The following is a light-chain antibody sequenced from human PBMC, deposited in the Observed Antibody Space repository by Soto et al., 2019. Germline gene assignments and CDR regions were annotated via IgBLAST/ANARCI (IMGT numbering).Light chain of an antibody. V-gene: IGKV1-5*01. CDR1: QSISIG. CDR3: QQYNSYWT. CDR2: DAS. J-gene: IGKJ1*01. Sequence: DLQMTQSPSALSASVGDRLTITCRGRQSISIGLAWYQQEPGKAPKLLIYDASSLESAVPSRFSGSGSGTEFTLTISSLQPDDFATYYCQQYNSYWTFGQVTKVDIK.